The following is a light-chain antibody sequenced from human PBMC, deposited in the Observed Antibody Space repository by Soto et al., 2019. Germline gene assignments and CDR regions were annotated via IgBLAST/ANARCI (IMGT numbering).Light chain of an antibody. CDR2: EVS. J-gene: IGLJ1*01. CDR3: SSYTTSSTYV. CDR1: SSDVGAYNY. V-gene: IGLV2-14*01. Sequence: QSALTQPASVSGSPGQSITISCTGTSSDVGAYNYVSWYQQHPGKAPKLIIYEVSNRPSGVSNRFSGSKSGNTASLTISGLQAEDEADYHCSSYTTSSTYVFGTGTKVTVL.